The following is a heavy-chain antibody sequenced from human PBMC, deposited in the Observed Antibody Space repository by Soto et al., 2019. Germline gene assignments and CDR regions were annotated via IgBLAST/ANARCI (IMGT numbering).Heavy chain of an antibody. Sequence: PSETLSLTCTVSGDSIGTGGYYWDWIRPHPGKGPEWIGYIHYSGNTYYNPSLKSRLTISLDTSKNQFSLHLSSVTAADTAVYYCATNHDDISGRTPLLFDSWGQGTLVTVSS. CDR1: GDSIGTGGYY. CDR3: ATNHDDISGRTPLLFDS. D-gene: IGHD3-22*01. CDR2: IHYSGNT. V-gene: IGHV4-31*03. J-gene: IGHJ4*02.